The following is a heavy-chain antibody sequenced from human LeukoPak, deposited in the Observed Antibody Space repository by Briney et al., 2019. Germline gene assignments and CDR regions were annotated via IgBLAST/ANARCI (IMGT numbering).Heavy chain of an antibody. Sequence: ASVKVSCKAFGYTFTSYGISWVRQAPGQGLEWMGWISAYNGNTNYAQKLQGRVTMTTDTSTSTAYMELRSLRSDDTAVYYCARDLNDILTGYPDFDYWGQGTLVTVSS. CDR2: ISAYNGNT. D-gene: IGHD3-9*01. V-gene: IGHV1-18*01. CDR3: ARDLNDILTGYPDFDY. J-gene: IGHJ4*02. CDR1: GYTFTSYG.